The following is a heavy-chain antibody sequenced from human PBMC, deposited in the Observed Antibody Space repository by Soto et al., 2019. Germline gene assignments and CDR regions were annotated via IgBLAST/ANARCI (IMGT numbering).Heavy chain of an antibody. D-gene: IGHD6-19*01. J-gene: IGHJ6*02. CDR1: GYTFSSYG. CDR3: AREGAVAGSNLHYYHYFGMDV. Sequence: ASLKVSCKASGYTFSSYGFSWVRQAPGQGLEWMGWISTYNGNTNYAKKFQGRVTMTTDTSTRTAYMELRSLRSDDTAVYYCAREGAVAGSNLHYYHYFGMDVWGQGTPVTVSS. CDR2: ISTYNGNT. V-gene: IGHV1-18*01.